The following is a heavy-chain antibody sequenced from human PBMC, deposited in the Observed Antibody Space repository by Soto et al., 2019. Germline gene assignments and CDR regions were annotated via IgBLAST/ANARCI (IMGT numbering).Heavy chain of an antibody. Sequence: GGSLRLSCAASGFTFSSYDMHWVRQATGKGLEWVSAIGTAGDTYYPGSVKGRFTISRDNSKNTLYLQMNSLRAEDTAVYYCARDRDFWSGSSCDYWGQGTLVTVSS. V-gene: IGHV3-13*01. J-gene: IGHJ4*02. D-gene: IGHD3-3*01. CDR1: GFTFSSYD. CDR2: IGTAGDT. CDR3: ARDRDFWSGSSCDY.